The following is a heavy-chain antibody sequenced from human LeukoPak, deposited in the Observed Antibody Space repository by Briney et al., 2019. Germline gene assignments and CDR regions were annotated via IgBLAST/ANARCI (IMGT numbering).Heavy chain of an antibody. D-gene: IGHD2-2*01. V-gene: IGHV1-69*13. Sequence: SVKVFCNASAGSFSSYAISWVRQAAGPGLEWMGGIIPIFGTANYAQRVQGRVTITADESTSTAYMELSSLRSEDTAVYYCASYCRSTSCSYYYGMDVWGKGTTVTVSS. CDR3: ASYCRSTSCSYYYGMDV. CDR2: IIPIFGTA. CDR1: AGSFSSYA. J-gene: IGHJ6*04.